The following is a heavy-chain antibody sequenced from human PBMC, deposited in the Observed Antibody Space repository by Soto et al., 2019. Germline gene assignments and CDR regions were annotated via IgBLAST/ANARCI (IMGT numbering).Heavy chain of an antibody. D-gene: IGHD2-21*02. V-gene: IGHV1-69*01. J-gene: IGHJ4*02. CDR2: IIPIFATA. CDR1: GGTFTSYG. CDR3: VSGDCGGDCSFDY. Sequence: QVQLVQSGAEVKKPGSSVKVSCKASGGTFTSYGVSWVRQAPGQGLEWMGGIIPIFATANYAQKFQGRVTITADESTSTAYMELSSQRSEDSAVYYCVSGDCGGDCSFDYWGQGTLVTVSS.